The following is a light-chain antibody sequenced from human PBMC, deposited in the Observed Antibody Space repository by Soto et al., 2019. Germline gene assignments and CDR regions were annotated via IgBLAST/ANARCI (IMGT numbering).Light chain of an antibody. V-gene: IGKV3D-7*01. J-gene: IGKJ1*01. CDR2: GAS. CDR1: QSVSSSY. CDR3: QQDYNLPQT. Sequence: PGERVTLSCRASQSVSSSYLTWYQQKPGQAPRLLIYGASTRATSIPARFSGSGSGTDFTLTISSLQAEDFAVYYCQQDYNLPQTFGQGTKVEIK.